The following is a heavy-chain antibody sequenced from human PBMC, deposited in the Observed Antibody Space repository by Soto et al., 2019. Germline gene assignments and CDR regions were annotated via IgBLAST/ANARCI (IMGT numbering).Heavy chain of an antibody. D-gene: IGHD5-18*01. CDR2: ISSSGSTI. CDR3: ATHNSYGWYFDY. V-gene: IGHV3-48*03. J-gene: IGHJ4*02. Sequence: TGGSLRLSCAASGFTFSSYEMNWVRQAPGKGLEWVSYISSSGSTIYYADSVKGRFTISRDNAKNSLYLQMNSLRAEDTAVYYCATHNSYGWYFDYWGQGTLVTVSS. CDR1: GFTFSSYE.